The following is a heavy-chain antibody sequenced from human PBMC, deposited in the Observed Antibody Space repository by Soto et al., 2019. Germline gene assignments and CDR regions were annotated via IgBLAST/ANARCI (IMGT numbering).Heavy chain of an antibody. CDR1: GFTFSSYS. CDR2: ISSSSSTI. D-gene: IGHD3-9*01. V-gene: IGHV3-48*01. Sequence: EVQLVESGGGLVQPGGSLRLSCAASGFTFSSYSMNWVRQAPGKGLEWVSYISSSSSTIYYADSVKGRFTISRDNAKNSLYLQMNSLRAEDTAVYYCARAGAVNYDILTGWTDYWGQGPLVTVSS. J-gene: IGHJ4*02. CDR3: ARAGAVNYDILTGWTDY.